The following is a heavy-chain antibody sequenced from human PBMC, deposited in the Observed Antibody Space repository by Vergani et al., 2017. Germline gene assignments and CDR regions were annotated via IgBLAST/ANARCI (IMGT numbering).Heavy chain of an antibody. Sequence: EVQLVESGGGLVKPGGSLRLSCAASGFTFISYSMNWVRQAPGKGLEWVSSISSSSSYIYYAESVKGRFTISRDNAKNSLYLQMNSLRAEDTAVYYCARDLFYYDSSGYYSGLFDYWGQGTLVTVSS. V-gene: IGHV3-21*01. CDR1: GFTFISYS. CDR3: ARDLFYYDSSGYYSGLFDY. CDR2: ISSSSSYI. D-gene: IGHD3-22*01. J-gene: IGHJ4*02.